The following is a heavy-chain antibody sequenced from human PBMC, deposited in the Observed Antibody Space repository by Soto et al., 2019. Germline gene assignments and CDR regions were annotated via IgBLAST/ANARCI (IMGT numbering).Heavy chain of an antibody. CDR1: GGSISSGGYY. V-gene: IGHV4-31*03. J-gene: IGHJ5*02. CDR2: IYYSGST. Sequence: QVQLQESGPGLVKPSQTLSLTCTVSGGSISSGGYYWSWIRQHPGKGLEWIGYIYYSGSTYYNPSLKSRIIISVDTSKNQFSLKLSSVTAADTAVYYCARGRGAYCSGGSCYSRVYGFDPWGQGTLVTGSS. D-gene: IGHD2-15*01. CDR3: ARGRGAYCSGGSCYSRVYGFDP.